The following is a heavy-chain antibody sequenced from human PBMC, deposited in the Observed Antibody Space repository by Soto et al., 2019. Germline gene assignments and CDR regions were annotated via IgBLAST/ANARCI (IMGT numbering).Heavy chain of an antibody. Sequence: EVQLVESGGGLVQPGGSLRLSCAASGFTFTNYAMRWVRQAPGKGLEWVTGISASGGAYYTDSVKGRLTISEDNTKNTLYLQMTSWRAEGTAVFYCAKERGEIALPLFDYWGQGTLVTVSS. V-gene: IGHV3-23*04. D-gene: IGHD2-21*01. CDR1: GFTFTNYA. CDR3: AKERGEIALPLFDY. J-gene: IGHJ4*02. CDR2: ISASGGA.